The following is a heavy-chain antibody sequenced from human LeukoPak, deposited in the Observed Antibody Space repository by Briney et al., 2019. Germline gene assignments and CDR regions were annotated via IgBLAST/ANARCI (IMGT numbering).Heavy chain of an antibody. Sequence: GGSLRLSCAASGFTFSNYAMHWVRQAPGKGLEYVSAISSNGGSTYHANSVKGRFTISRDNSKNTLYLQMGSLRAEDMAVYYCARGPSYADYWGQGTLVTVSS. CDR3: ARGPSYADY. CDR2: ISSNGGST. V-gene: IGHV3-64*01. J-gene: IGHJ4*02. D-gene: IGHD1-26*01. CDR1: GFTFSNYA.